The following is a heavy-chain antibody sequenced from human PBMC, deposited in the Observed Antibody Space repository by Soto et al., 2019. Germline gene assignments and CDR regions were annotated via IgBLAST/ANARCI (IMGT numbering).Heavy chain of an antibody. CDR2: ISYDGSNK. D-gene: IGHD5-12*01. CDR1: GFTFSSYA. V-gene: IGHV3-30-3*01. J-gene: IGHJ4*02. CDR3: ARDKGYSGYDYFDY. Sequence: QVQLVESGGGVVQPGRSLRLSCAASGFTFSSYAMHWVRQAPGKGQEWVAVISYDGSNKYYADSVKGRFTISRDNSKNTLYLQMNSLRTEDTAVYYCARDKGYSGYDYFDYWGQGTLVTVSS.